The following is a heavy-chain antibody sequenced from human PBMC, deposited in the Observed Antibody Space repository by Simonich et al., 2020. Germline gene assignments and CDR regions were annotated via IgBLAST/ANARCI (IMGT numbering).Heavy chain of an antibody. CDR3: TASLAAAGRDY. D-gene: IGHD6-13*01. CDR1: GFTFSNAW. V-gene: IGHV3-15*01. Sequence: EVQLVESGGGLVKPGGSLRLSCAAYGFTFSNAWMSWVRKAPGKGLGGVGRIKSKTDGGTTDYAAPVKGRFTISRDDSKNTLYLQMNSLKTEDTAVYYCTASLAAAGRDYWGQGTLVTVSS. CDR2: IKSKTDGGTT. J-gene: IGHJ4*02.